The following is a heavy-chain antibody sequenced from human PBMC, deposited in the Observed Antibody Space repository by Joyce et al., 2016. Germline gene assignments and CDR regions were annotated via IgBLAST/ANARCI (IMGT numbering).Heavy chain of an antibody. CDR2: ICPGDSDT. D-gene: IGHD4-17*01. J-gene: IGHJ4*02. CDR1: GYTFDNYW. Sequence: EVQLVQSGADVKKPGESLKISCKVSGYTFDNYWIGWVREMPGKGLEWMGVICPGDSDTRHNPSFQGQVTFSVDKSISTAYMHWSSLKASDTAVYYCARLHDFGDFGYFDYWGQGTLVTVSS. V-gene: IGHV5-51*01. CDR3: ARLHDFGDFGYFDY.